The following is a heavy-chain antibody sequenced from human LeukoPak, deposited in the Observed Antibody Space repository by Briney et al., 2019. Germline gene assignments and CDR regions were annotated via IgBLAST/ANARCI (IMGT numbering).Heavy chain of an antibody. CDR3: ARAGGSGAFDI. Sequence: GGSLRLSCAASEFTFDDYGMSWVRQAPGKGLEWVSGINWNGGSTGYADSVKGRFTISRDNAKNSLYLQMNSLRAEDTAVYYCARAGGSGAFDIWGQGTMVTVSS. CDR1: EFTFDDYG. V-gene: IGHV3-20*04. CDR2: INWNGGST. J-gene: IGHJ3*02. D-gene: IGHD2-8*02.